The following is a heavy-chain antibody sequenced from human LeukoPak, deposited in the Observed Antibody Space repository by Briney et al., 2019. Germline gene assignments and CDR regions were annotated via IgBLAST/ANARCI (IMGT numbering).Heavy chain of an antibody. CDR1: GFTFSNYW. D-gene: IGHD3-22*01. CDR3: AREAYDYDTSGYYDNYYYHYMDV. Sequence: GGSLRLSCAASGFTFSNYWMTWVRQAPGKGLEWVANIKQDGSEKYYVDSVKGRFTISRDNAKNSLYLQMNSLRAEDTAVYYCAREAYDYDTSGYYDNYYYHYMDVWGKGTTVTVSS. V-gene: IGHV3-7*01. J-gene: IGHJ6*03. CDR2: IKQDGSEK.